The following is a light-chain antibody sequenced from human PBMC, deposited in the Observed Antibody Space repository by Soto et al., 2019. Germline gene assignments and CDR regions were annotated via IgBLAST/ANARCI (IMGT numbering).Light chain of an antibody. J-gene: IGKJ4*01. Sequence: DIQMTQSPSTLSASVGDRVTITCRASQSISSWLDWYQQKPGKAPKLLIYDASSLESGVPSRLSGSGSDTELTLTMNNLQPHDFATYHCQQYNRYSLTFGGGTKVQIK. V-gene: IGKV1-5*01. CDR1: QSISSW. CDR2: DAS. CDR3: QQYNRYSLT.